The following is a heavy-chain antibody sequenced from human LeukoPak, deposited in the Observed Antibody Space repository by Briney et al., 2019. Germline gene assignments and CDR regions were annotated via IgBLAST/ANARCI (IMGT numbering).Heavy chain of an antibody. V-gene: IGHV3-23*01. J-gene: IGHJ4*02. D-gene: IGHD2-8*02. CDR3: AKLSGDCTGVGCYPY. CDR2: ASGSDGSA. Sequence: GGSLRLSCAVSGFTFNSYAMSWVRQAPGKGLEWVSTASGSDGSAYYADSVKGRFTISRDNSKNTLYLRMYSLRAEDTAVYYCAKLSGDCTGVGCYPYWGQGTRVTVSS. CDR1: GFTFNSYA.